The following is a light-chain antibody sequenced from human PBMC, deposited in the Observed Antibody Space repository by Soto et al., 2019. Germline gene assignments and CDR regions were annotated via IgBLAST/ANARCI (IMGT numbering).Light chain of an antibody. CDR3: QQYNDWPPYT. CDR2: GAS. CDR1: QRVSTN. V-gene: IGKV3-15*01. Sequence: EIVMTQSPASLSVSPGERATLSCRASQRVSTNLAWYQQKPGQAPRLLIYGASTRATGIPGRFSGSGSGTDFTLTISSLQSEDFAVYYCQQYNDWPPYTFGQGTKLDVK. J-gene: IGKJ2*01.